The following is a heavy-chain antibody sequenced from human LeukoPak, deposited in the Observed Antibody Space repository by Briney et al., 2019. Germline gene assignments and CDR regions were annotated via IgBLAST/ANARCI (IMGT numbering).Heavy chain of an antibody. CDR1: GGSISSGGYY. CDR3: AQISGSSLFGN. CDR2: IYNSGSS. Sequence: KPSQTLSLTCTVSGGSISSGGYYWSWIRQHPGKGLEWMGYIYNSGSSYYNPSLETRITISLDTSKNQFSLKLSSVTAADTAVYYCAQISGSSLFGNLGQGTLVHVSS. D-gene: IGHD6-6*01. J-gene: IGHJ4*02. V-gene: IGHV4-31*03.